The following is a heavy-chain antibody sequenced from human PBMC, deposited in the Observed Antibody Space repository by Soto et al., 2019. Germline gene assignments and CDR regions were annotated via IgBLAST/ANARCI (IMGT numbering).Heavy chain of an antibody. D-gene: IGHD2-21*01. CDR3: ARDGEGY. CDR1: GFTFSSYW. Sequence: GGSLRLSCAASGFTFSSYWMHWVRQVPGKGLVWVSRINTDGSATNYADSVKGRFTVSRDNAKNTQYLQMNSLRAEDTAVYYCARDGEGYWGQGTLVTVSS. J-gene: IGHJ4*02. CDR2: INTDGSAT. V-gene: IGHV3-74*01.